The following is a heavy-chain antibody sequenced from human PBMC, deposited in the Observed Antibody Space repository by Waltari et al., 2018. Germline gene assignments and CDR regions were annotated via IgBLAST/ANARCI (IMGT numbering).Heavy chain of an antibody. CDR3: ARAYH. CDR1: GFSFSSNW. CDR2: IKQDGSEE. J-gene: IGHJ5*02. V-gene: IGHV3-7*02. Sequence: EVQLVESGGGSVQPGGSLRLSCSASGFSFSSNWMSWGRQAPGKGLEWVASIKQDGSEEYYVDSVKGRFTISRDNAKNSLYLQMNNLRVEDTAIYYCARAYHWGQGTLVTVSS.